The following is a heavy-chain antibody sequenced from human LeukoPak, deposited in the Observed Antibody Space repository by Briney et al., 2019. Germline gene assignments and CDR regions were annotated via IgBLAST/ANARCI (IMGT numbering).Heavy chain of an antibody. J-gene: IGHJ3*01. CDR2: ISASGGST. V-gene: IGHV3-23*01. CDR1: GFTFSSSA. D-gene: IGHD6-13*01. Sequence: GGSLRLSCAASGFTFSSSAMSWVRQVPGKGLEWVSGISASGGSTYYADSVRGRFTISRDNSKNTLYMQMNSLRAEDTAVYYCAKDYLGSSYAFDVWGQGTMVTVSS. CDR3: AKDYLGSSYAFDV.